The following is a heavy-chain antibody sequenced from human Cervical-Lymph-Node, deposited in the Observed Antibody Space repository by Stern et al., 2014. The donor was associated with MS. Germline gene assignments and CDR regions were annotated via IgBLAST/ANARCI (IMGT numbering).Heavy chain of an antibody. CDR3: AGGISGNLVF. CDR2: INWNGGTT. D-gene: IGHD1-20*01. J-gene: IGHJ4*02. Sequence: EVQLVESGGGVVRPGGSLRLSCAASGFTFDDFGMSWVRQVPGQGLEWISAINWNGGTTSYADSVEGRFTISRDNAKNSLYLLMNSLRVEDTAFYYCAGGISGNLVFWGQGTLVTVSS. CDR1: GFTFDDFG. V-gene: IGHV3-20*04.